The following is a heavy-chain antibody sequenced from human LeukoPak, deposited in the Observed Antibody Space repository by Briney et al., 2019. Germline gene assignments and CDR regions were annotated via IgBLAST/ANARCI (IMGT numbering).Heavy chain of an antibody. D-gene: IGHD6-19*01. V-gene: IGHV3-30*02. J-gene: IGHJ6*03. CDR3: AKDFFVHPPRGWGAGRSFGGPVDYYYMDV. CDR1: GFTFSSYG. CDR2: IRYDGSNK. Sequence: GGSLRLSCAASGFTFSSYGMHWVRQAPGKGLEWVAFIRYDGSNKYYADSVKGRFTISRDNSKNTLYLQMNSLRAEDTAVYYCAKDFFVHPPRGWGAGRSFGGPVDYYYMDVWGKGTTVTVSS.